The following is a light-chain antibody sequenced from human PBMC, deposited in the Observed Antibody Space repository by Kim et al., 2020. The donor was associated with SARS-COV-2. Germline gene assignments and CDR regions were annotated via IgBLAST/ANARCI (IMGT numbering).Light chain of an antibody. CDR3: QVWDSDTDHRV. CDR2: YDK. V-gene: IGLV3-21*04. CDR1: NIDTRT. J-gene: IGLJ1*01. Sequence: PGRNATITGGGDNIDTRTVHWYQQRPGQVPILVIYYDKDRRSGIPERFSGSNSGDTATLPITRVEDGDEADYYCQVWDSDTDHRVFGPGTKVTVL.